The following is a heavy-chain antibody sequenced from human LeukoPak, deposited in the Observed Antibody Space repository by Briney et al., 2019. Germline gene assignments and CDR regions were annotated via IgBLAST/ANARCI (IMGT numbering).Heavy chain of an antibody. CDR1: GFTFNTYG. D-gene: IGHD3-10*01. J-gene: IGHJ4*02. CDR2: IKQDGSEK. CDR3: AREKHYYGSVVDY. Sequence: PGGSLRLSCAASGFTFNTYGLHWVRQAPGKGLEWVANIKQDGSEKYYVDSVKGRFTISRDNAKNSLYLQMNSLRVEDTAVYYCAREKHYYGSVVDYWGQGTLVTVSS. V-gene: IGHV3-7*01.